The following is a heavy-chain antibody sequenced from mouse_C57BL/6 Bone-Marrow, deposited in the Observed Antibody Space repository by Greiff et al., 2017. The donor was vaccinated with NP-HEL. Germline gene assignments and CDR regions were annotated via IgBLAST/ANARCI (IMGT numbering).Heavy chain of an antibody. CDR3: ARFIGAGLRRNYYAMDY. Sequence: VQLQQSGAELVRPGTSVKMSCKASGYTFTNYWIGWAKQRPGHGLEWIGDIYPGGGYTNYNEKFKGKATLTADKSSSTAYMQFSSLTSEDSAIYYCARFIGAGLRRNYYAMDYWGQGTSVTVSS. D-gene: IGHD2-2*01. CDR1: GYTFTNYW. V-gene: IGHV1-63*01. CDR2: IYPGGGYT. J-gene: IGHJ4*01.